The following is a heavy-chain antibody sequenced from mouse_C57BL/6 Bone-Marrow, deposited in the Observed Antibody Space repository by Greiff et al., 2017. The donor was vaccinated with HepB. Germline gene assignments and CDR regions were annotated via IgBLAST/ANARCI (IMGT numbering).Heavy chain of an antibody. CDR2: IDPSDSYT. CDR1: GYTFTSYW. CDR3: ARRALYYDYVDY. V-gene: IGHV1-59*01. J-gene: IGHJ2*01. Sequence: QVQLQQPGAELVRPGTSVKLSCKASGYTFTSYWMHWVKQRPGQGLEWIGVIDPSDSYTNYNQKFKGKATLTVDTYSSTAYMQLSSLTSEDSAVYYCARRALYYDYVDYWGQGTTLTVSS. D-gene: IGHD2-4*01.